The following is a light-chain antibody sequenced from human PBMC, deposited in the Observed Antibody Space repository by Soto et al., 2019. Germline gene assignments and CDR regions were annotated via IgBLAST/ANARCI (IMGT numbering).Light chain of an antibody. CDR1: SSNIGTNT. J-gene: IGLJ3*02. CDR2: SNN. Sequence: QSVLTQPPSASGTPGQRVTISGSGSSSNIGTNTVTWYQQLPGRAPNLLIYSNNQRPSGVPYRFSGSKSGTSASLAISGLQSEDEADYFCAIWDDGLNGWVFGGGTKLTVL. V-gene: IGLV1-44*01. CDR3: AIWDDGLNGWV.